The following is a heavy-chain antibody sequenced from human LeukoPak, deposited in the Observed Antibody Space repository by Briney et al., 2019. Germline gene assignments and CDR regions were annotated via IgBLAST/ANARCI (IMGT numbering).Heavy chain of an antibody. J-gene: IGHJ4*02. CDR1: GFTFGKYW. D-gene: IGHD6-19*01. CDR2: IYSGDVT. V-gene: IGHV3-53*01. Sequence: GGSLRLSCVASGFTFGKYWMSWVRQAPGKGLEWVSVIYSGDVTYYADSVKGRFTVSRDNSKNTLYLQMNSLRAEDTAVYYRARGEQWLPSFDYWGQGTLVTVSS. CDR3: ARGEQWLPSFDY.